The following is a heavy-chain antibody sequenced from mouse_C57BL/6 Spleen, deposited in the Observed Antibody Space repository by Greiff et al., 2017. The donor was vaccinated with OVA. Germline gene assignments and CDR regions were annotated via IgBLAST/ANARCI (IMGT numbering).Heavy chain of an antibody. CDR3: ARRGYSNYDEYYFDY. J-gene: IGHJ2*01. D-gene: IGHD2-5*01. CDR1: GYTFTSYG. CDR2: IYPRSGNT. V-gene: IGHV1-81*01. Sequence: VQLQQSGAELARPGASVKLSCKASGYTFTSYGISWVKQRTGQGLEWIGEIYPRSGNTYYNEKFKGKATLTADKSSSTAYMELRSLTSEDSAVYFCARRGYSNYDEYYFDYWGQGTTLTVSS.